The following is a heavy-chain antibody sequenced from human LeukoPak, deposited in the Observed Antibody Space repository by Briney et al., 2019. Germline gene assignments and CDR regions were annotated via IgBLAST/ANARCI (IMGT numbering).Heavy chain of an antibody. Sequence: GGSLRLSCAASGFTVSSNYMSWVRQAPGKGLEWVSVIYSGGSTYYADSVKGRFTISRDNSKNTLYLQMNSLRAEDTAVYYCASSAAAGHYYYYMDVWGKGTTVTISS. CDR1: GFTVSSNY. CDR3: ASSAAAGHYYYYMDV. D-gene: IGHD6-13*01. CDR2: IYSGGST. V-gene: IGHV3-53*01. J-gene: IGHJ6*03.